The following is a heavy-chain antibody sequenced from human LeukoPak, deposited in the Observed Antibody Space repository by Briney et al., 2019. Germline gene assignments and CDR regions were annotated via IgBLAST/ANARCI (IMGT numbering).Heavy chain of an antibody. CDR3: ARDDSGYDSPFDC. CDR1: GYTFTSYG. D-gene: IGHD5-12*01. Sequence: AASVKVSCKASGYTFTSYGISWVRQAPGQGLEWMGWISAYNGNTNYAQKLQGRVTMTTDTSTRTAYMELRSLRSDDTAVYYCARDDSGYDSPFDCWGQGTLVTVSS. CDR2: ISAYNGNT. V-gene: IGHV1-18*01. J-gene: IGHJ4*02.